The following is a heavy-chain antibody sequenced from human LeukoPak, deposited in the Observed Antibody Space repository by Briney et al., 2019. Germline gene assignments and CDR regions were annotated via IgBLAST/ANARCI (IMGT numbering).Heavy chain of an antibody. CDR3: ARDNSAIVVVVADLDY. V-gene: IGHV1-18*01. CDR2: TSVNNGDT. Sequence: ASVKVSCKASGYMFNLYGISWVRQAPGQGLEWMAWTSVNNGDTKYGQKFQGRVTMTTDTSTSTAYMELRSLRSDDTAVYYCARDNSAIVVVVADLDYWGQGTLVTVSS. CDR1: GYMFNLYG. J-gene: IGHJ4*02. D-gene: IGHD2-15*01.